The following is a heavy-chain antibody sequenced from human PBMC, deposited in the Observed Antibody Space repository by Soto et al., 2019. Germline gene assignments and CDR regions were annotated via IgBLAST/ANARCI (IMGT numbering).Heavy chain of an antibody. D-gene: IGHD3-16*01. Sequence: EVQVVESGGGLVQPGGSLRLSCAASEFSLSDYEMHWVRQAPGGGLEWLSYISRSGDVIYYADSAMGRFAISRENSKDTLYLQMNSLTVEDTAAYYCAGAAYASLRYSASFYGMDVWGQVTTVTVS. CDR3: AGAAYASLRYSASFYGMDV. CDR1: EFSLSDYE. V-gene: IGHV3-48*03. CDR2: ISRSGDVI. J-gene: IGHJ6*02.